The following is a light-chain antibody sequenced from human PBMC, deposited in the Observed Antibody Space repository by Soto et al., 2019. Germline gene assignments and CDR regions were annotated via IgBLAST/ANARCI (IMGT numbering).Light chain of an antibody. J-gene: IGKJ1*01. CDR1: QSVSSN. Sequence: EIVMTQSPATLSVSPGERATLSCRARQSVSSNLAWYQQKPGQAPRLLSYGASTRATGIPARFSGSGSGTEFTLTISSLQSEDFAVYYCQHYNNWPRTFGQGTKVEIK. V-gene: IGKV3-15*01. CDR3: QHYNNWPRT. CDR2: GAS.